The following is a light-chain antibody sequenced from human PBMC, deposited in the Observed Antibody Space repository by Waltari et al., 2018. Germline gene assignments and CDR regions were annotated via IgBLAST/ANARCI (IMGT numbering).Light chain of an antibody. CDR1: QSISSY. Sequence: DIQVTQSPSSLSASVGDRVTITCRASQSISSYLNWYQQKPGKAPKLLFYAASSLQSGVPSRFSSSGSGTDFTLTISSLQPEDFATYYCQQSYSTPRTFGQGTKVEIK. CDR2: AAS. V-gene: IGKV1-39*01. CDR3: QQSYSTPRT. J-gene: IGKJ1*01.